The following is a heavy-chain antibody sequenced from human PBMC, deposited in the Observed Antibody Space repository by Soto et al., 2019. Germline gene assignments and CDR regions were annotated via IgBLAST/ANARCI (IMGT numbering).Heavy chain of an antibody. CDR3: ARQGNGAEAFDY. D-gene: IGHD4-17*01. CDR1: GYYFPSYW. J-gene: IGHJ4*01. CDR2: FYPGDSDT. Sequence: GESLKISCKGSGYYFPSYWIGWVRQMPGKGLEWMGIFYPGDSDTRYSPSFQGQVTISADKSISTAYLQWSSLKTSDTDMYYCARQGNGAEAFDYWGQGTLVTVSS. V-gene: IGHV5-51*01.